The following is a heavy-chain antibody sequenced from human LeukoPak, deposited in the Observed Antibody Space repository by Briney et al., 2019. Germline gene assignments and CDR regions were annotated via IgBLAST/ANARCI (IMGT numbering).Heavy chain of an antibody. J-gene: IGHJ3*02. V-gene: IGHV4-39*01. CDR3: ARHDSSGPYNAFDI. CDR1: GGSISSNRYY. CDR2: IYYSGST. D-gene: IGHD3-22*01. Sequence: SETLSLTCAVSGGSISSNRYYWGWIRQAPGKGLEWIGSIYYSGSTYYNPSLKSRVTISVDTSKNQFSLKLSSVTAADTAVYYCARHDSSGPYNAFDIWGQGTMVTVSS.